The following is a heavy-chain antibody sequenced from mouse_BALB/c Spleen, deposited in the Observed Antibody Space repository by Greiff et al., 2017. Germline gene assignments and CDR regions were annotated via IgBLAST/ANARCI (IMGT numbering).Heavy chain of an antibody. CDR3: ASPSYYDYDGAWIAY. CDR2: ISSGGSYT. V-gene: IGHV5-6*02. CDR1: GFTFSSYG. Sequence: EVKLVESGGDLVKPGGSLKLSCAASGFTFSSYGMSWVRQTPDKRLEWVATISSGGSYTYYPDSVKGRFTISRDNAKNTLYLQMSSLKSEDTAMYYCASPSYYDYDGAWIAYWGQGTLVTVSA. J-gene: IGHJ3*01. D-gene: IGHD2-4*01.